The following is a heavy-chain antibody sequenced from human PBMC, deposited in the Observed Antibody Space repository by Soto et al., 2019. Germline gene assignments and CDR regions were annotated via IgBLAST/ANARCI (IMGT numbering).Heavy chain of an antibody. V-gene: IGHV3-21*01. CDR2: ISSSSSYI. J-gene: IGHJ6*02. CDR3: ARDDCSSTSCYQGADYYYYGMDV. Sequence: EVQLVESGGGLVKPGGSLRLSCAASGFTFSSYSMNWVRQAPGKGLEWVSSISSSSSYIYYADSVKGRFTISRDNAKNSLYLQMHSLRAEDTAVYYCARDDCSSTSCYQGADYYYYGMDVWGQGTTVTVSS. D-gene: IGHD2-2*01. CDR1: GFTFSSYS.